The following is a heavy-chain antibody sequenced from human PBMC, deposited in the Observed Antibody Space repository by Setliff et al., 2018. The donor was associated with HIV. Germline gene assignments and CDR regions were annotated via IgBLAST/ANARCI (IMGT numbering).Heavy chain of an antibody. CDR2: IYSSGST. Sequence: SETLSLTCTVSGGSISSYYWSWIRQPAGKGLEWIGRIYSSGSTNHNPSLESRVTMSVDTSKNQFSLSLSSVTAADTAVYFCARDPGYTSGSTFHFDYWGQGTLVTVSS. V-gene: IGHV4-4*07. D-gene: IGHD5-18*01. J-gene: IGHJ4*02. CDR3: ARDPGYTSGSTFHFDY. CDR1: GGSISSYY.